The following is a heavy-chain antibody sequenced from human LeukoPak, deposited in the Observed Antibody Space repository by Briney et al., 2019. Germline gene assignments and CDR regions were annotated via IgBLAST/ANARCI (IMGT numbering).Heavy chain of an antibody. V-gene: IGHV1-2*02. CDR1: GYTFTGYY. CDR3: ARDFTTRYSGSYFNY. D-gene: IGHD1-26*01. Sequence: GASVKVSCKASGYTFTGYYMHWVRQAPGQGLEWMGWINPNSGGTNYAQKFQGRVTMTRDTPISTAYMELSRLRSDDTAVYYCARDFTTRYSGSYFNYWGQGTLVTVSS. CDR2: INPNSGGT. J-gene: IGHJ4*02.